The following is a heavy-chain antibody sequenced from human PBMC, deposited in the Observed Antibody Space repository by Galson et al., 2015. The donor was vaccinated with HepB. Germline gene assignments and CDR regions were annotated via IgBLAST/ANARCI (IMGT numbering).Heavy chain of an antibody. V-gene: IGHV3-21*01. CDR1: GFTFSTYN. J-gene: IGHJ4*02. D-gene: IGHD1-14*01. CDR2: ICTRNKYI. CDR3: TRDLNPLKFHV. Sequence: SLRLSCAASGFTFSTYNMNWVRQAPGKGLEWVSSICTRNKYIFYADSVKGRFTISRDDAKNSLFLQMNSLRAEDTAVYYCTRDLNPLKFHVWGQGTLVTVSS.